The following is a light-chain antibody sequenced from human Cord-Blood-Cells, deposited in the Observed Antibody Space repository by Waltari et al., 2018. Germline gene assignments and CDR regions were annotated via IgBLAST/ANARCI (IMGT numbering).Light chain of an antibody. CDR1: QSLVYSDGNTY. J-gene: IGKJ3*01. CDR2: KVS. Sequence: DVVMTQSPLSLPVTLGQPASISCRSSQSLVYSDGNTYLNWFQQRPGQSPRRLIYKVSNRDSGVPDRLSGSGSGTDFTLKISRVEAEDVGVYYCMQGTHWPPFTFGPGTKVDIK. CDR3: MQGTHWPPFT. V-gene: IGKV2-30*01.